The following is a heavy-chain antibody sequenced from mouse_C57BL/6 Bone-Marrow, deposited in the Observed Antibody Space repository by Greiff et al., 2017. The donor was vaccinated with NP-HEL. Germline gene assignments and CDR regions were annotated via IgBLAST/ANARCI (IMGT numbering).Heavy chain of an antibody. CDR1: GFTFSSYA. Sequence: EVMLVESGGGLVKPGGSLKLSCAASGFTFSSYAMSWVRQTPEKRLEWVATISDGGSYTYYPDNVKGRFTISRDNAKNNLYLQMSHLKSEDTAMYYCARDRDGYDGYYFDYWGQGTTLTVSS. D-gene: IGHD2-2*01. CDR2: ISDGGSYT. CDR3: ARDRDGYDGYYFDY. J-gene: IGHJ2*01. V-gene: IGHV5-4*01.